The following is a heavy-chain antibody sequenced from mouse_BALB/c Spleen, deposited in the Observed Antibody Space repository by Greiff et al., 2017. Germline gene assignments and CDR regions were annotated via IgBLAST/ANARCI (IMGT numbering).Heavy chain of an antibody. CDR3: TRGIYGNYVMAY. CDR1: GYTFTSYY. D-gene: IGHD2-1*01. V-gene: IGHV1S81*02. Sequence: VQLQQPGAELVKPGASVKLSCKASGYTFTSYYMYWVKQRPGQGLEWIGGINPSNGGTNFNEKFKSKATLTVDKSSSTAYMQLSSLTSEDSAVYYCTRGIYGNYVMAYWGQGTLVTVSA. CDR2: INPSNGGT. J-gene: IGHJ3*01.